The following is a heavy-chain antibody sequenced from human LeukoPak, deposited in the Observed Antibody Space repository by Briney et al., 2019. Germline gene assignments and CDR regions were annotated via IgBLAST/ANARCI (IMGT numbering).Heavy chain of an antibody. D-gene: IGHD6-13*01. CDR2: MNPNSGNT. Sequence: GASVKVSCKASGYTFTSYDINWVRQATGQGLEWMGWMNPNSGNTGYAQKFQGRVTVTRNNSISTAYMELSSLRSEGTAVYYCARKRVIAAAGTGPGWWFDPWGQGTLVTVSS. J-gene: IGHJ5*02. CDR1: GYTFTSYD. CDR3: ARKRVIAAAGTGPGWWFDP. V-gene: IGHV1-8*01.